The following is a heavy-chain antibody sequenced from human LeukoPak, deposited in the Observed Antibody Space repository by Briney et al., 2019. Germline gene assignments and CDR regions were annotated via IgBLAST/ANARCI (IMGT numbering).Heavy chain of an antibody. V-gene: IGHV3-23*01. CDR3: AKVVTRGWYVGDY. Sequence: GGSLRLSCAASGFTFSSYAMSWVRQAPGKGLEWVSAISGSGGSTYCADSVKGRFTISRDNSKNTLYLQMNSLRAEDTAVYYYAKVVTRGWYVGDYWGQGTLVTVSS. D-gene: IGHD6-19*01. J-gene: IGHJ4*02. CDR2: ISGSGGST. CDR1: GFTFSSYA.